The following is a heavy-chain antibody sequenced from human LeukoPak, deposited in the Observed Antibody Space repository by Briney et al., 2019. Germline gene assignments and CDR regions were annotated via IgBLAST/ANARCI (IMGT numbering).Heavy chain of an antibody. CDR1: GGTFSNYA. Sequence: SVKVSCKASGGTFSNYAIGWVRQAPGQGLEWMGGIIPIFGTANYAQKFQGRVTITTDESTSTAYMELSSLRSEDTAVYYCAASGISSTSLPLLGYFDYWGQGTLVTVSS. CDR3: AASGISSTSLPLLGYFDY. D-gene: IGHD2-2*01. CDR2: IIPIFGTA. V-gene: IGHV1-69*05. J-gene: IGHJ4*02.